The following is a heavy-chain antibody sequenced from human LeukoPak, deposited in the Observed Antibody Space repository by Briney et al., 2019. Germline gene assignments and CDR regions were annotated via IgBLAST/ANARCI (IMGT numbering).Heavy chain of an antibody. CDR2: IYPSDSDT. J-gene: IGHJ4*02. V-gene: IGHV5-51*01. D-gene: IGHD5-12*01. CDR3: AMSIGYDSAIDY. CDR1: GYSFTSYW. Sequence: AGESLKISCKGSGYSFTSYWSGWVRQMPGKGLEWMGIIYPSDSDTRYSPSFQGQVTISADKSIGTAYLQWSSLKASDTAMYYCAMSIGYDSAIDYWGQGTLVTVSS.